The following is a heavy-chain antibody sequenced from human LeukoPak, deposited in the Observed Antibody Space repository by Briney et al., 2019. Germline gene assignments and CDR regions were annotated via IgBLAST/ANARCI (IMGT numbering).Heavy chain of an antibody. D-gene: IGHD3-16*02. CDR2: ISSSGSTI. J-gene: IGHJ4*02. CDR3: ARGGALTHYVWGSYRYIDY. V-gene: IGHV3-48*03. Sequence: GGSLRLSCAASGFTFSSYEMNWVRQAPGKGLEWVSYISSSGSTIYYADSVKGRFTISRDNAKNSLYLQMNSLRAEDTAVYYCARGGALTHYVWGSYRYIDYWGQGTLVTVFS. CDR1: GFTFSSYE.